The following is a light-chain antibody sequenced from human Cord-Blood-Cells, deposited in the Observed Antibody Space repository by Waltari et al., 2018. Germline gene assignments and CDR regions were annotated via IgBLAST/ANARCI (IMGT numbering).Light chain of an antibody. J-gene: IGKJ5*01. CDR2: KAS. CDR3: QQYNSYSIT. V-gene: IGKV1-5*03. CDR1: QSISSW. Sequence: RITTSPPTLSPSVVARHTITCRASQSISSWLAWYQQKPGKAPKLLIYKASSLESGVPSRFSGSGSGTEFTLTISSLQPDDFATYYCQQYNSYSITFGQGTRLEIK.